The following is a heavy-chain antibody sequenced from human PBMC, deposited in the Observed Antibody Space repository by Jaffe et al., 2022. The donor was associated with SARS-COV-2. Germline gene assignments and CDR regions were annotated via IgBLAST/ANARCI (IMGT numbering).Heavy chain of an antibody. D-gene: IGHD6-13*01. CDR3: ARDMGISSSWVQGINDAFDI. CDR2: INAGNGNT. CDR1: GYTFTSYA. V-gene: IGHV1-3*01. Sequence: QVQLVQSGAEVKKPGASVKVSCKASGYTFTSYAMHWVRQAPGQRLEWMGWINAGNGNTKYSQKFQGRVTITRDTSASTAYMELSSLRSEDTAVYYCARDMGISSSWVQGINDAFDIWGQGTMVTVSS. J-gene: IGHJ3*02.